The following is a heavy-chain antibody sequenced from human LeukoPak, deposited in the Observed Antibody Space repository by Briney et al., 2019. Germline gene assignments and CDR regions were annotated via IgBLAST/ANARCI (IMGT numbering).Heavy chain of an antibody. D-gene: IGHD2-21*02. J-gene: IGHJ2*01. V-gene: IGHV4-39*07. CDR2: IYYSGAT. CDR1: GGAFTSSIYY. Sequence: PSETLSLTCTVSGGAFTSSIYYWVWIRQPPGKGLEWIAIIYYSGATYYNPSLNSRVTILADTSKNQFSLKLSSVTAADTAVYYCARAEGYCGGDCYSNWYFDLWGRGTLVTVSS. CDR3: ARAEGYCGGDCYSNWYFDL.